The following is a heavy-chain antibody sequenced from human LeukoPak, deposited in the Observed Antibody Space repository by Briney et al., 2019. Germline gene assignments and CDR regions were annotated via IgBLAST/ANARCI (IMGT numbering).Heavy chain of an antibody. CDR3: AKTRRYCSSTSCYDFDY. V-gene: IGHV3-23*01. D-gene: IGHD2-2*01. J-gene: IGHJ4*02. Sequence: PGGSLRLSCAASGFTFSSYAMSWVRQAPGKGLEWVSAISGSGGSTYYADSVKGRFTISRDNSKNTLYLQMNSLRAEDTAVYYCAKTRRYCSSTSCYDFDYWGQGTLVTVSS. CDR1: GFTFSSYA. CDR2: ISGSGGST.